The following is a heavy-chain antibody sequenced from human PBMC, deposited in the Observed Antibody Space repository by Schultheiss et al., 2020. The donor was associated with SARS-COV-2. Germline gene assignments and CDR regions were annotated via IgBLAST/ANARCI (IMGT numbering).Heavy chain of an antibody. CDR3: ASGVDSSSSFFDP. CDR1: GYTFTGYY. J-gene: IGHJ5*02. Sequence: ASVKVSCKASGYTFTGYYMHWVRQAPGQGLEWMGWINPNSGGTNYAQKFQGWVTMTRDTSISTAYMELSRLRSDDTAVYYCASGVDSSSSFFDPWGQGTLVTVSS. CDR2: INPNSGGT. V-gene: IGHV1-2*04. D-gene: IGHD6-6*01.